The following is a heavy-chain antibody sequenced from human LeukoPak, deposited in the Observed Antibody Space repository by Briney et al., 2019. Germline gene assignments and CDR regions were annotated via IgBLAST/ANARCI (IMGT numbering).Heavy chain of an antibody. D-gene: IGHD5-18*01. CDR2: ISYDGSNK. V-gene: IGHV3-30*18. CDR3: AKAVGYSYGLYFDY. Sequence: GRSLRLSCAASGFTFSSYGMHWVRQAPGKGLEWVAVISYDGSNKYYADSVKGRFTISRDNSKNTLYLQMNSLRAEDTAVYYCAKAVGYSYGLYFDYWGQGTLVTASS. CDR1: GFTFSSYG. J-gene: IGHJ4*02.